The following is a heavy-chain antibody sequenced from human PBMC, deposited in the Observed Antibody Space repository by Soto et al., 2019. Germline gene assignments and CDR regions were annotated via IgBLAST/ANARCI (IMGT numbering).Heavy chain of an antibody. CDR2: ISAYNGST. CDR1: GYTFTSYG. V-gene: IGHV1-18*01. CDR3: ARGTRPYYYYGMDV. J-gene: IGHJ6*02. Sequence: RASVKVSCKASGYTFTSYGISWVRQAPGQGLEWMGWISAYNGSTNYAQKLQGRVTMTTDTSTSTAYMELRSLRSDDTAVYYCARGTRPYYYYGMDVWGQGTTDTVSS. D-gene: IGHD6-25*01.